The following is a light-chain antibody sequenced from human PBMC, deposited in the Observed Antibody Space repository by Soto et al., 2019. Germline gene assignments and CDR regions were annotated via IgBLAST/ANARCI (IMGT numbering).Light chain of an antibody. CDR3: QKYKSAPYT. CDR2: AAS. V-gene: IGKV1-27*01. J-gene: IGKJ3*01. CDR1: QGITNS. Sequence: DIQMTQSPSSLSASVGDRVTITCRASQGITNSLAWYQQKPGKGPTLLIYAASTLQSGVPSRFSGSGSGTDFTLTISSLQPEDVATYCCQKYKSAPYTFGPGTKVDIK.